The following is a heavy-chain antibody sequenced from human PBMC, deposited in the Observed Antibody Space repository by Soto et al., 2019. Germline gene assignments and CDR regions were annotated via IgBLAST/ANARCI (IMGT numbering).Heavy chain of an antibody. CDR2: VNGRGGNT. Sequence: EVQLLESGGGLVQPGGSLRLSCAASGFTFANYAMNWVRQAPGKGLEWVASVNGRGGNTYFADSVKGRFSISRDNSNNPLYLQMNSLRADDTAIYYCAKVVVGSGWYGFWYFDLWGRGTPVTVSS. V-gene: IGHV3-23*01. CDR1: GFTFANYA. D-gene: IGHD6-19*01. CDR3: AKVVVGSGWYGFWYFDL. J-gene: IGHJ2*01.